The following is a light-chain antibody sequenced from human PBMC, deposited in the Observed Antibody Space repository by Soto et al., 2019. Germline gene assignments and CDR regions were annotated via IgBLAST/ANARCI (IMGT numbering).Light chain of an antibody. CDR2: IAS. Sequence: DVRVTKSPAFVSASVGDRVTITCRASQGIRNYLAWYQQKPGRAPKLLMYIASTLQTGVPSRFSGSQSGTEFTLTISSLQPEDFATYYCQQVNNYPITFGQGTLLEIK. CDR3: QQVNNYPIT. CDR1: QGIRNY. J-gene: IGKJ5*01. V-gene: IGKV1-9*01.